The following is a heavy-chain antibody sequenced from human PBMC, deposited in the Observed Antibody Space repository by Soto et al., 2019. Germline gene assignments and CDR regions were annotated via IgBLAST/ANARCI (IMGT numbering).Heavy chain of an antibody. CDR1: GFTFSSYA. CDR2: ISGSGGST. Sequence: GGSLRLSCAASGFTFSSYAMRWVRQAPGKGLEWVSAISGSGGSTYYADSVKGRFTISRDNSKNTLYLQMNSLRAEDTAVYYCAKEFMVRGAIINYFDYWGQGTLVTVS. CDR3: AKEFMVRGAIINYFDY. J-gene: IGHJ4*02. D-gene: IGHD3-10*01. V-gene: IGHV3-23*01.